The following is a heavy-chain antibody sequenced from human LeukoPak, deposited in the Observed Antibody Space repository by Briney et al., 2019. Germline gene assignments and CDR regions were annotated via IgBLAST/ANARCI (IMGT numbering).Heavy chain of an antibody. D-gene: IGHD6-19*01. CDR3: ARGRRDIAVAGFDY. J-gene: IGHJ4*02. Sequence: PGGSLRLSCAASGFTFSRYTMNWVRQAPGKGLEWVSRINSDGSSTSYADSVKGRFTISRDNAKNTLYLQMNSLRAEDTAVYYCARGRRDIAVAGFDYWGQGTLVTVSS. CDR2: INSDGSST. CDR1: GFTFSRYT. V-gene: IGHV3-74*01.